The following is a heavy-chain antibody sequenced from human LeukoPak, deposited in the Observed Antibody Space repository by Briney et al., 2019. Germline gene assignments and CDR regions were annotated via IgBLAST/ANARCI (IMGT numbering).Heavy chain of an antibody. Sequence: GGSLRLACAASGFIFSDYNMNWVRQAPGKGLEWISYISSSSNTIYYADSVKGRFTISRDNAKNALYLQMNSLRAEDTAVYYCARGLHLPDYLSPYWGQGTLVTVSS. CDR1: GFIFSDYN. J-gene: IGHJ4*02. D-gene: IGHD4-11*01. V-gene: IGHV3-48*01. CDR2: ISSSSNTI. CDR3: ARGLHLPDYLSPY.